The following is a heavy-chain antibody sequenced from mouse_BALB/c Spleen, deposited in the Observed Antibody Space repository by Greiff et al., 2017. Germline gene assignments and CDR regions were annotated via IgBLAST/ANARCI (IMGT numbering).Heavy chain of an antibody. D-gene: IGHD2-10*02. CDR3: ARNRKYGNVED. CDR1: GFTFTDYY. J-gene: IGHJ4*01. CDR2: IRNKANGYTT. Sequence: EVKLVESGGGLVQPGGSLRLSCATSGFTFTDYYMSWVRQPPGKALEWVGFIRNKANGYTTEYSASVKGRFTISKDNSQSILYLHMISLRAEDRATCDCARNRKYGNVEDWGQGTSVTVSS. V-gene: IGHV7-3*02.